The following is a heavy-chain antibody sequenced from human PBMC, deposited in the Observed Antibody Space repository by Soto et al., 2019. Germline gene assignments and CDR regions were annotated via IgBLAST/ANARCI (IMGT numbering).Heavy chain of an antibody. CDR2: ISGSGGST. D-gene: IGHD6-19*01. CDR3: AKDGSDSKTVVGNWFDP. CDR1: GFTFSSYA. V-gene: IGHV3-23*01. J-gene: IGHJ5*02. Sequence: PGGSLRLSCAASGFTFSSYAMSWVRQAPGKGLEWVSAISGSGGSTYYADSVKGRFTISRDNSKNTLYLQMNSLRAADTAVYYCAKDGSDSKTVVGNWFDPWGQGALVTVSS.